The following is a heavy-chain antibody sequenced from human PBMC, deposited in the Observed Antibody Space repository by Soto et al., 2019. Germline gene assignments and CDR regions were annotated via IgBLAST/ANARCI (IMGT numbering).Heavy chain of an antibody. D-gene: IGHD1-1*01. J-gene: IGHJ5*02. CDR3: AKDRFRNASSGGFDP. Sequence: QVHLVQSGAEVKKPGASVKVSCKVSGDILLQFSMHWVRQAPGKGLEWMGGFDPEDGETIYAQKFQGRVTMTEDTSTDTAYMELSSLTSEDTAVYYCAKDRFRNASSGGFDPWGQGTLVTVTS. CDR2: FDPEDGET. CDR1: GDILLQFS. V-gene: IGHV1-24*01.